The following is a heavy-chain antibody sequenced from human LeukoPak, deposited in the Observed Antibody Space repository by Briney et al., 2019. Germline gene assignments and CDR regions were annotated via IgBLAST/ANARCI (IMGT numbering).Heavy chain of an antibody. CDR1: GDTFSNHA. V-gene: IGHV3-23*01. CDR2: ISGSGDRT. CDR3: ANMFCTSGTCYEGRRHFQT. Sequence: GGSLRLSCTASGDTFSNHAMAWVRQAPGKGLEWVSTISGSGDRTLFADSVTGRFTISRDNSQNTLFLKIDSVRVEDTARYYCANMFCTSGTCYEGRRHFQTWGQGTLVTVSS. D-gene: IGHD2-2*01. J-gene: IGHJ1*01.